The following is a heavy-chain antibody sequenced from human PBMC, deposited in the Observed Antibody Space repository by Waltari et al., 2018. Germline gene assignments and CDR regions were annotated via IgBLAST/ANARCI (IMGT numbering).Heavy chain of an antibody. CDR1: GYTFTGYY. J-gene: IGHJ4*02. CDR2: INPNSGGT. CDR3: ARDPYPDYYGSGKGYFDY. Sequence: QVQLVQSGAEVKKPGASVKVSCKASGYTFTGYYMHWVRQAPGQGLEWMGRINPNSGGTNYAQKFQDRVTMTRDTSISTAYMELSRLRSDDTAVYYCARDPYPDYYGSGKGYFDYWGQGTLVTVSS. V-gene: IGHV1-2*06. D-gene: IGHD3-10*01.